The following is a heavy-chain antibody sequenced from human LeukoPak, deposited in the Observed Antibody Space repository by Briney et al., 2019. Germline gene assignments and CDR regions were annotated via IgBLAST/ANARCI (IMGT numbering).Heavy chain of an antibody. CDR2: IYYSGST. D-gene: IGHD6-19*01. CDR1: GGSISSSSYY. CDR3: ARLEQWLGTHIP. J-gene: IGHJ5*02. Sequence: PSETLSLTCTVSGGSISSSSYYWGWIRQPPGKGLEWIGSIYYSGSTYYNPSLKSRVTISVDTSKNQFSLKLSSVTAADTAVYYCARLEQWLGTHIPWGQGTLVTVSS. V-gene: IGHV4-39*01.